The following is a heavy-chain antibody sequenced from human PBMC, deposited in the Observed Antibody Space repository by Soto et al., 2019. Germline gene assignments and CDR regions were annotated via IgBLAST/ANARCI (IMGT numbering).Heavy chain of an antibody. J-gene: IGHJ4*02. V-gene: IGHV1-58*01. CDR2: IVVGSGNT. CDR1: GFTFTSSA. CDR3: AASGYSSGWDIPGTGY. Sequence: SVKVSCKASGFTFTSSAVQWVRQARGQRLEWIGWIVVGSGNTNYAQKFQERVTITRDMSTSTAYMELSSLRSEDTAVYYCAASGYSSGWDIPGTGYWGQGTLGTVSS. D-gene: IGHD6-19*01.